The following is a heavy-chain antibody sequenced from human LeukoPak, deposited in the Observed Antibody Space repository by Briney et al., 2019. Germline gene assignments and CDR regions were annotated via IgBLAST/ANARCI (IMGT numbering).Heavy chain of an antibody. CDR2: INPNAGST. CDR1: GYTFTNHH. J-gene: IGHJ6*03. D-gene: IGHD5-24*01. Sequence: ASVKVSCKASGYTFTNHHIHWVRQAPGQGLEWMGIINPNAGSTNYPQKFQGRVTITTDESTSTAYMELSSLRSEDTAVYYRARAGQYGSYYYYMDVWGKGTTVTVSS. V-gene: IGHV1-46*01. CDR3: ARAGQYGSYYYYMDV.